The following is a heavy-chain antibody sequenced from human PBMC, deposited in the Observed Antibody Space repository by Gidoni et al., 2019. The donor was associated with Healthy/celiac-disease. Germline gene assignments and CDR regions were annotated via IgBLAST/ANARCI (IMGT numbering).Heavy chain of an antibody. Sequence: QVQLVESGGGVVQPGRSLRLSWAASGFTFSSYGMHWVRQAPGKGLEWVAVICYDGSNTYYADSVKGRFPISRDNSKNTLYLQLNSLRAEDTAVYYCARDYGAVTTVPYYYFDYWGQGTLVTVSS. J-gene: IGHJ4*02. CDR3: ARDYGAVTTVPYYYFDY. V-gene: IGHV3-33*01. D-gene: IGHD4-17*01. CDR2: ICYDGSNT. CDR1: GFTFSSYG.